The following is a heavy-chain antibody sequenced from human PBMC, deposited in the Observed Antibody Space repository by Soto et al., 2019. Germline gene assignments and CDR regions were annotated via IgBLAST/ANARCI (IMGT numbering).Heavy chain of an antibody. CDR1: GFTFNTYG. CDR3: ARADCTGAYCYSWPFNYXVDA. Sequence: GGSLRLSCSTSGFTFNTYGMHWVRQAPGKGLEWVAIIWYDGSNKYYADSVKGRFTISRDNSKNTLYLQMNSLRAEDTALYYCARADCTGAYCYSWPFNYXVDAWGQRTTVTVSS. D-gene: IGHD2-15*01. CDR2: IWYDGSNK. J-gene: IGHJ6*02. V-gene: IGHV3-33*08.